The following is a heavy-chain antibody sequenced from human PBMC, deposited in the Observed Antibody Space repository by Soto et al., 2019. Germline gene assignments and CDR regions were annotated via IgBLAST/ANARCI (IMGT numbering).Heavy chain of an antibody. CDR2: IYYSGST. CDR3: ASGSYYANAFDI. V-gene: IGHV4-59*01. J-gene: IGHJ3*02. CDR1: GGSISSYY. Sequence: SETLSLTCTVSGGSISSYYWSCIRQPPGNGLEWIGYIYYSGSTNYNPSLKSRVTISVDTSKNQFSLKLSSVNAADTAVYYCASGSYYANAFDIWGQGTMVTVSS. D-gene: IGHD1-26*01.